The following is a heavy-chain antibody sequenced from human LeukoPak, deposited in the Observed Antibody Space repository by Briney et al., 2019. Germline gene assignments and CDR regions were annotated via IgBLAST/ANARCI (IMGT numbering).Heavy chain of an antibody. V-gene: IGHV4-59*01. D-gene: IGHD3-22*01. Sequence: SETLSLTCAVDGGSFSGYYWSWIRQPPGKGLEWIGYIYYSGSTNYNPSLKSRVTISVDTSKNQFSLKLSSVTAADTAVYYCARESSSGYRADAFDIWGQGTMVTVSS. CDR1: GGSFSGYY. J-gene: IGHJ3*02. CDR3: ARESSSGYRADAFDI. CDR2: IYYSGST.